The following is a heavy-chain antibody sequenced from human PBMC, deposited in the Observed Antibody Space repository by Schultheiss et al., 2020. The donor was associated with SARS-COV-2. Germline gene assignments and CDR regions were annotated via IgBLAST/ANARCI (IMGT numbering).Heavy chain of an antibody. Sequence: SLKISCAASGFTFDDYAMHWVRQAPGKGLEWVSGISWNSGSIGYADSVKGRFTISRDNAKNSLYLQMNSLRAEDTAVYYCARDANHDSSGYYLGYWGQATLVTVSS. V-gene: IGHV3-9*01. CDR3: ARDANHDSSGYYLGY. CDR1: GFTFDDYA. CDR2: ISWNSGSI. J-gene: IGHJ4*02. D-gene: IGHD3-22*01.